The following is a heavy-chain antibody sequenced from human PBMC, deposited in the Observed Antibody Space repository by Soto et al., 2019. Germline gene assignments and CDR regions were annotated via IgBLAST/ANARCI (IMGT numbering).Heavy chain of an antibody. V-gene: IGHV1-69*01. Sequence: QVQLVQSGAEVKKPGSSVKVSCKASGGTFSSYAISWVRQAPEQGLVWMGGLIPIFGTANYAQKFQARVSITEDDSTRTGYTEPNDLRSEKRTVYYCGIPPRLGYVDWLMFWGQGAQVTVAS. J-gene: IGHJ2*01. CDR3: GIPPRLGYVDWLMF. CDR2: LIPIFGTA. CDR1: GGTFSSYA. D-gene: IGHD3-9*01.